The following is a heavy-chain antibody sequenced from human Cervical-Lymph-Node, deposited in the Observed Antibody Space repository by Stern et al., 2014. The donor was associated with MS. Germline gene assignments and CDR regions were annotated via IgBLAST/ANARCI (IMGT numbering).Heavy chain of an antibody. V-gene: IGHV7-4-1*02. CDR3: ARLSSGVYSSNWGSDY. D-gene: IGHD6-13*01. CDR1: GYPFTSYA. CDR2: LNTNTGNP. Sequence: QVQLVQSGSELKKPGASVKVSCKASGYPFTSYAMNWVRQAPGQELEWMAWLNTNTGNPTHDQGFTGPVGICFAPSVNTAYLQISSLKAEDTDVYYCARLSSGVYSSNWGSDYWGQGTLVTVSS. J-gene: IGHJ4*02.